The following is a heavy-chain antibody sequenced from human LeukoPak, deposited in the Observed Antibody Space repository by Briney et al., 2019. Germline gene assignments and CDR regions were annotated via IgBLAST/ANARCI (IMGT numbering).Heavy chain of an antibody. CDR2: ISWNSHTI. Sequence: PGGSLRLSCAASGFTFDDYAMHWVRQAPGKGLEWVSGISWNSHTIGYADSVKGRFTISRDNAKNSLYLQMNSLRAEDTALYYCAKDISDRPEYYFDYWGQGTLVTVSS. J-gene: IGHJ4*02. CDR3: AKDISDRPEYYFDY. V-gene: IGHV3-9*01. CDR1: GFTFDDYA.